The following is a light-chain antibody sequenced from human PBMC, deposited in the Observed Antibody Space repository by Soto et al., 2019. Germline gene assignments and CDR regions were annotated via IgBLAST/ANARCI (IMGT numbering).Light chain of an antibody. Sequence: DIQMTQSPSSLSASVGDRVTITCRASQTISSYLNWYQQKPGKAPKLLIYAASSLQSGVPSRFSGSGSGIDFTLTISSLQPEDFAIYYCQQSYNTPQYTFGQGTELDIK. J-gene: IGKJ2*01. CDR2: AAS. V-gene: IGKV1-39*01. CDR3: QQSYNTPQYT. CDR1: QTISSY.